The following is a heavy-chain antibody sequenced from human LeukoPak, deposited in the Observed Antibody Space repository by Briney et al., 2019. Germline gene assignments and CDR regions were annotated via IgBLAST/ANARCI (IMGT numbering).Heavy chain of an antibody. V-gene: IGHV3-21*01. D-gene: IGHD6-6*01. J-gene: IGHJ4*02. CDR2: ISSSSSYI. CDR1: GFTFSSYS. Sequence: GGSLRLSCAASGFTFSSYSMTWVRQAPGKGLEWVSSISSSSSYIYYADSVKGRFTISRDNAKNSLYLQMNSLRAEDTAVCYCARVYSSSSKEFDYWGQGTLVTVSS. CDR3: ARVYSSSSKEFDY.